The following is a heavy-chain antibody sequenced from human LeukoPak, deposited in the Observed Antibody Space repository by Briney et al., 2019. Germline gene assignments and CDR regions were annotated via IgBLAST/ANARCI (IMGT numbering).Heavy chain of an antibody. Sequence: PGGSLRLSCAASGFTFSSYAMHWVRQAPGKGLEWVAVISYDGSNKYYADSVKGRFTISRDNSKNTLYLQMNNLRAEDTAVYYCARDGGSYFSFYYMDVWGKGTTVTVSS. CDR3: ARDGGSYFSFYYMDV. CDR2: ISYDGSNK. D-gene: IGHD1-26*01. V-gene: IGHV3-30*01. J-gene: IGHJ6*03. CDR1: GFTFSSYA.